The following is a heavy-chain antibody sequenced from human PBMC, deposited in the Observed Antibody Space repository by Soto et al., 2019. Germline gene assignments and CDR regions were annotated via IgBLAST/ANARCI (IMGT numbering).Heavy chain of an antibody. D-gene: IGHD2-2*01. Sequence: PGGSLRLSCAASGFTFSSYWMSWVRQAPGKGLEWVANIKQDGSEKYYVDSVKGRFTISRDNAKNSLYLQMNSLRAEDTAVYYCARDPVGYCSSTSCYFVPHNWFDPWGQGTLVTVSS. J-gene: IGHJ5*02. CDR3: ARDPVGYCSSTSCYFVPHNWFDP. V-gene: IGHV3-7*01. CDR1: GFTFSSYW. CDR2: IKQDGSEK.